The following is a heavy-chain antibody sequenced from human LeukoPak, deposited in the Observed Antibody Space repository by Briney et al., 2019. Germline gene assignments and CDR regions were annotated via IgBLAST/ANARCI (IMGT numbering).Heavy chain of an antibody. CDR1: GFTFSSYS. CDR2: ISSSSSYI. CDR3: ARGRGPWSSDAFDI. Sequence: GGSLRLSCAASGFTFSSYSMNWVRQAPGKGLEWVSSISSSSSYIYYADSVKGRFTISRDNAKNSLYLQMNSLRAEDTAVYYCARGRGPWSSDAFDIWGQGTVVTVSS. V-gene: IGHV3-21*01. D-gene: IGHD3-10*01. J-gene: IGHJ3*02.